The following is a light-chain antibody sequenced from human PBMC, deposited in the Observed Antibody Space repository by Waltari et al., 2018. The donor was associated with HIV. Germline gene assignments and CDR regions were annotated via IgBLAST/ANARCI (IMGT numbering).Light chain of an antibody. CDR2: EDR. CDR1: SGNIANNY. Sequence: FMLTQPHSVSESPGKTVIISCTRDSGNIANNYVQWFQRRPGSAPTTLLYEDRRRPSGVADRFSGSIDRASNSASLTISGVMTEDEADYYCQSFDTTNHWVFGGGTKLTVL. V-gene: IGLV6-57*03. CDR3: QSFDTTNHWV. J-gene: IGLJ3*02.